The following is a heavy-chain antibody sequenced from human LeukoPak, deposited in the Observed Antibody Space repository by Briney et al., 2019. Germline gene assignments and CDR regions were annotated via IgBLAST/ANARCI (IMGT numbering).Heavy chain of an antibody. CDR3: AKSTMVRGVSADYFDY. CDR2: ISWDGGST. J-gene: IGHJ4*02. CDR1: GFTFDDYT. V-gene: IGHV3-43*01. D-gene: IGHD3-10*01. Sequence: PGGSLRLSCAASGFTFDDYTMHWVRQAPGKGLEWVSLISWDGGSTYYADSVKGRFTISRDNSKNSLYLQMNSLRTEDTALYYCAKSTMVRGVSADYFDYWGQGTLVTVSS.